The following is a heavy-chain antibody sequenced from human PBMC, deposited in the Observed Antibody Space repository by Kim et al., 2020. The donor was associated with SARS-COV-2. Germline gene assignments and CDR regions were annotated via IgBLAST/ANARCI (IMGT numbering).Heavy chain of an antibody. CDR1: GFTFGNAS. CDR3: AMTYRSG. J-gene: IGHJ6*02. D-gene: IGHD6-25*01. CDR2: IKTKTDGGTT. V-gene: IGHV3-15*01. Sequence: GGSLRLSCAASGFTFGNASMSWVRQAPGKGLEWVGRIKTKTDGGTTDYAAPGKGRFTISREDSKNTLHLQMNNLKIEDTAVYYCAMTYRSGWGQGTTVTVFS.